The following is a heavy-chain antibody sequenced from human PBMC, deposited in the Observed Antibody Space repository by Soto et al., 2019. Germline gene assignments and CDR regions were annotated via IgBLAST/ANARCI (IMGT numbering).Heavy chain of an antibody. Sequence: EVQLLESGGGLVQPGGSLRLSCAASGFTFSSYAMSWVRRAPGKGLEWVPAISGSARSTKYADSVKGRFTISRDNSKNTLFLQMSSLRAEDTAVYYCAKDVHYDIVTGIEYFHHWAQGTLVTVSS. J-gene: IGHJ1*01. CDR1: GFTFSSYA. CDR2: ISGSARST. V-gene: IGHV3-23*01. CDR3: AKDVHYDIVTGIEYFHH. D-gene: IGHD3-9*01.